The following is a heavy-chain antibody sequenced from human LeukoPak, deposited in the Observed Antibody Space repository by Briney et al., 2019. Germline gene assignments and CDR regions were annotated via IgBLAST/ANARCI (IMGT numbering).Heavy chain of an antibody. CDR1: GGSISSYY. D-gene: IGHD4-17*01. CDR2: IYYRGST. CDR3: ARHPANDYGDYEVDY. Sequence: SETLSLTCTVSGGSISSYYWSWIRQPPGKGLEWIGYIYYRGSTNYNPSLKSRVTISVDTSKNQFSLKLSSVTAADTAVYYCARHPANDYGDYEVDYWGQGTLVTVSS. J-gene: IGHJ4*02. V-gene: IGHV4-59*08.